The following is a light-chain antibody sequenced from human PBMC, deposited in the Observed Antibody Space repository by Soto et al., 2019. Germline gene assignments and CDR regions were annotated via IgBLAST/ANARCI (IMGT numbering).Light chain of an antibody. CDR1: SSDVGGYNY. CDR2: EVT. V-gene: IGLV2-14*01. Sequence: QSVLTQPASVSGSPGQSITISCTGTSSDVGGYNYVSWFQQHPDKAPKLVIYEVTHRPSGFSDRFSGSKSGNTAFLTISGLQTEDEADYYCSSYEGSSSYVFGTGTKVTVL. J-gene: IGLJ1*01. CDR3: SSYEGSSSYV.